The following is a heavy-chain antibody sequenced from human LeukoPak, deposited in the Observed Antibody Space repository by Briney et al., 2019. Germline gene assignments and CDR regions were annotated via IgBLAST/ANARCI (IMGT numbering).Heavy chain of an antibody. V-gene: IGHV1-69*13. D-gene: IGHD3-10*01. J-gene: IGHJ4*02. CDR3: ARENTGILKN. CDR2: IIPIFGTA. Sequence: SVKVSCKASGGTFSSYAISWVRQTPGQGLEWMGGIIPIFGTANYAQKFQGRVTITADESTSTAYMELSSLRSEDTAVYYCARENTGILKNWGQGTLVTVSS. CDR1: GGTFSSYA.